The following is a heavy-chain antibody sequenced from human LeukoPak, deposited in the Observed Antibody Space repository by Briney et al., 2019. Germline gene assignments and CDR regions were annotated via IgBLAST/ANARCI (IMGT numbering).Heavy chain of an antibody. J-gene: IGHJ4*02. V-gene: IGHV3-48*03. CDR2: ISSSGSTI. D-gene: IGHD5-12*01. Sequence: GGSLRLSCAASGFTFSSYEMHWVRQAPGKGLEWVSYISSSGSTIYYADSVKGRFTISRDNSKNTLYLQMNSLRAEDTAVYYCARGPSGYHNTGGQGTLVTVSS. CDR1: GFTFSSYE. CDR3: ARGPSGYHNT.